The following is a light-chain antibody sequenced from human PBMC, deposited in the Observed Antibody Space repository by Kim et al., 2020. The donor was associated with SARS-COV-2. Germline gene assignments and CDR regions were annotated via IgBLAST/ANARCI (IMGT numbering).Light chain of an antibody. Sequence: SSELTQDPAVSVALGQTVRITCQGDSLRSYYASWYQQKPGQAPVVVIYGKSNRLSGIPDRSSGSNSGDTASLTITGAQAEDEADYYCNSRDSSTNHLVFGGGTQLTV. CDR3: NSRDSSTNHLV. V-gene: IGLV3-19*01. CDR2: GKS. CDR1: SLRSYY. J-gene: IGLJ2*01.